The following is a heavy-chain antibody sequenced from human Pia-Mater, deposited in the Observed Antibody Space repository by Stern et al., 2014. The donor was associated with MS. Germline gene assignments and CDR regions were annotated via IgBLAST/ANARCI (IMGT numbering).Heavy chain of an antibody. CDR3: ARDSSSWYGVDY. V-gene: IGHV3-21*01. J-gene: IGHJ4*02. Sequence: EMQLVESGGGLVKPGGSLRLSCAASGFTFSSYSMNWVRQAPGQGLEWVSSISSSSSYIYYADSVKGRFTISRDNAKNSLYLQMNSLRAEDTAVYYCARDSSSWYGVDYWGQGTLVTVSS. CDR2: ISSSSSYI. CDR1: GFTFSSYS. D-gene: IGHD6-13*01.